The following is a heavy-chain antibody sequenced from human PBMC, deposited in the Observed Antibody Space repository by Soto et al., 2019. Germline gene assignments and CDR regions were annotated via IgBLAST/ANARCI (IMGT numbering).Heavy chain of an antibody. V-gene: IGHV1-18*01. CDR3: ARGSIYTAMAHFDY. D-gene: IGHD5-18*01. Sequence: ASVKLSCKASGYTFTSYGSSWVRQAPGQGLEWMGWISAYNGNTNYAQKLQGRVTMTTDTSTSTAYMELRSLRSDDTAVYYCARGSIYTAMAHFDYWGQGTLVTVSS. CDR1: GYTFTSYG. CDR2: ISAYNGNT. J-gene: IGHJ4*02.